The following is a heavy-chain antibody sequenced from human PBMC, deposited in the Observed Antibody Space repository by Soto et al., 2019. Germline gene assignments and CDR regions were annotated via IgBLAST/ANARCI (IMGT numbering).Heavy chain of an antibody. CDR1: GFTFRYYW. CDR3: GSLFEF. V-gene: IGHV3-74*01. J-gene: IGHJ4*02. Sequence: EVHLVESGGGLVQPGGSLRLSCAASGFTFRYYWLHWVRQVPGRGPVWVSGINNDGSDTFYADFVEGRVTISRDNAKNTVYLQMDNLRGEDTAVYYCGSLFEFWGQATLVTVTS. CDR2: INNDGSDT.